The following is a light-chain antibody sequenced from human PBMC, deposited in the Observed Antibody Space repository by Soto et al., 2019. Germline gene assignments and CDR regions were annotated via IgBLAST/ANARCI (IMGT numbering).Light chain of an antibody. J-gene: IGKJ4*01. Sequence: EIVLTQSPATLSWSPGERATLSCGASQTISSSYLAWYQQKPGLAPRLLIYDASSRATGIPDRFSGSGSGTDFTLTISRLEPEDFAMYYCQQYGSSPLTFGGGTKVDIK. CDR2: DAS. CDR3: QQYGSSPLT. V-gene: IGKV3D-20*01. CDR1: QTISSSY.